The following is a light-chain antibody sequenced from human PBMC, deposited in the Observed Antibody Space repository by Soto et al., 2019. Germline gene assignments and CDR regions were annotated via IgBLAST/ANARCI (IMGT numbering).Light chain of an antibody. V-gene: IGKV1-39*01. J-gene: IGKJ3*01. CDR1: QSISSY. CDR3: QQSYSALLT. CDR2: AAS. Sequence: DIQMTQSPSSLSASVGDRVTITCRASQSISSYLNCYQQRPGKAPKLLIYAASSLQSGVPSRFSGSGSGTDFTLTISSLQPEDFATYYCQQSYSALLTFGPGTKGDSK.